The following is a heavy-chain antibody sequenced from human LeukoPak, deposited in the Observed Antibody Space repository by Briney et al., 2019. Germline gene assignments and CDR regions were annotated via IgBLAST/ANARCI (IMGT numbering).Heavy chain of an antibody. J-gene: IGHJ3*02. CDR1: GFTFDDYA. CDR3: AKDSIPASYCGGDCYKDAFDI. V-gene: IGHV3-43*02. CDR2: ISGDGGST. D-gene: IGHD2-21*02. Sequence: GGFLRLSCAASGFTFDDYAMHWVRQAPGKGLEWVSLISGDGGSTYYADSVKGRFTISRDNSKNSLYLQMNSLRTEDTALYYCAKDSIPASYCGGDCYKDAFDIWGQGTMVTVSS.